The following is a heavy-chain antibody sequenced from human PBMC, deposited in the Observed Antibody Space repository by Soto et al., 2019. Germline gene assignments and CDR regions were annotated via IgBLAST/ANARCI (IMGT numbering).Heavy chain of an antibody. CDR3: ARGGGGYCSGGSCYPTTVFDY. Sequence: QVQLQESGPGLVKPSQTLSLTCTVSGGSISSGDYYWSWIRQPPGKGLEWIGYIYYSGSAYCNPSLKSRGTISVDTSKNQFSLKLSSVTAADTAVYYCARGGGGYCSGGSCYPTTVFDYWGQGTLVTVSS. J-gene: IGHJ4*02. V-gene: IGHV4-30-4*01. CDR1: GGSISSGDYY. D-gene: IGHD2-15*01. CDR2: IYYSGSA.